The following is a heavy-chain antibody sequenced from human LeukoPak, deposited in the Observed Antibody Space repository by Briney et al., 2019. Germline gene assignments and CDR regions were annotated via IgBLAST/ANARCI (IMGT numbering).Heavy chain of an antibody. CDR3: TRRKEDFDY. CDR1: GFTFSGSA. CDR2: IRSKANSYAT. Sequence: GGSLKLSCAASGFTFSGSAMHWVRQASGKGLEWVGRIRSKANSYATAYAASVKGRFTISRDDSKNTAYLQMNSLKTEETAVYYCTRRKEDFDYWGQGTLVTVSS. V-gene: IGHV3-73*01. J-gene: IGHJ4*02.